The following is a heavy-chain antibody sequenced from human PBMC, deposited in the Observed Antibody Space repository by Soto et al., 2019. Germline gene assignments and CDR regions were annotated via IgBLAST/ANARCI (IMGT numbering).Heavy chain of an antibody. V-gene: IGHV1-69*08. J-gene: IGHJ6*02. D-gene: IGHD3-10*01. Sequence: QVQLVQSGAEVKKPGSSVKVSCKASGGTFSSYTISWVRQAPGQGLEWMGRIIPILGIANYAQKFQGRVTITADKPTSTAYMELSSLRSEDTAVYYCARDSRYYGSVSNGMDVWGQGTTVTVSS. CDR2: IIPILGIA. CDR1: GGTFSSYT. CDR3: ARDSRYYGSVSNGMDV.